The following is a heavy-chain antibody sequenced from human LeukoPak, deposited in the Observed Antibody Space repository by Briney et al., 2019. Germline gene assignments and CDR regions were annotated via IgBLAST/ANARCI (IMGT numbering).Heavy chain of an antibody. Sequence: SETLSLTCTVSGGSISSYYWSWIRQPPGKGLEWIGSIYHSGSTYYNPSLKSRVTISVDTSKNQFSLKLSSVTAADTAVYYCARVGYDFWSGYYSSRYYYHYMDVWGKGTTVTVSS. CDR2: IYHSGST. CDR1: GGSISSYY. V-gene: IGHV4-38-2*02. CDR3: ARVGYDFWSGYYSSRYYYHYMDV. J-gene: IGHJ6*03. D-gene: IGHD3-3*01.